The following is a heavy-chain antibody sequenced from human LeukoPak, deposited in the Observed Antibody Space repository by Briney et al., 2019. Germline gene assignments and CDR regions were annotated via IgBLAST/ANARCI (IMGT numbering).Heavy chain of an antibody. CDR1: GFIFTSYS. Sequence: LPGRSLSLSCAASGFIFTSYSLHWIRQAPGTGLEWMAVVAYDGKTEYGDSVKGRFTISRDNSKSTLYLQMNRLKSDDTARYYCARSAGAGTPDPLDIWGQGTMVTAFS. D-gene: IGHD1-1*01. J-gene: IGHJ3*02. CDR3: ARSAGAGTPDPLDI. V-gene: IGHV3-30*03. CDR2: VAYDGKT.